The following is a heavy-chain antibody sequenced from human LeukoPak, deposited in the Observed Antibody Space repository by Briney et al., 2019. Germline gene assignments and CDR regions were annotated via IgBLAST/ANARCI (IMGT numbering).Heavy chain of an antibody. V-gene: IGHV4-61*01. CDR3: AREVVVVANNWFDP. Sequence: SETLSLTCTVSGGSISSSSYYWGWIRQPPGKGLEWIGYIYYSGSTNYNPSLKSRVTISVDTSKNQFSLKLSSVTAADTAVYYCAREVVVVANNWFDPWGQGTLVTVSS. CDR2: IYYSGST. J-gene: IGHJ5*02. D-gene: IGHD2-2*01. CDR1: GGSISSSSYY.